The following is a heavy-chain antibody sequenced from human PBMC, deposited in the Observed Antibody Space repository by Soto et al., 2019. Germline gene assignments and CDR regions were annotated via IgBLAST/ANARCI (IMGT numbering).Heavy chain of an antibody. CDR2: INPTGSP. D-gene: IGHD6-19*01. J-gene: IGHJ3*02. V-gene: IGHV4-34*01. Sequence: ASETLSFTCVVYGGSLTGYYWSWIRQPPGRGLEWIGEINPTGSPKYNPSLMSRVTISVDTSKNQFSMKLSSVTAADTAVFYCARSREQWLVDAFDIWGQGTMVTVSS. CDR3: ARSREQWLVDAFDI. CDR1: GGSLTGYY.